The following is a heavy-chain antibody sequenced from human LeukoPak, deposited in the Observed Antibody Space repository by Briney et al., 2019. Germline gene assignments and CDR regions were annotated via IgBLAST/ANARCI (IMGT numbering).Heavy chain of an antibody. D-gene: IGHD3-22*01. CDR1: GGSITNSNYY. V-gene: IGHV4-39*07. CDR2: IYYNGNT. J-gene: IGHJ4*02. Sequence: SETLSLTCTVSGGSITNSNYYWGWIRQPPGKGLEWIGSIYYNGNTYYNPSLQSRVTIFVDTSKNQFSLKLSSVTAADTAVYYCARVGAMIVVGLDYWGQGTLVTVSS. CDR3: ARVGAMIVVGLDY.